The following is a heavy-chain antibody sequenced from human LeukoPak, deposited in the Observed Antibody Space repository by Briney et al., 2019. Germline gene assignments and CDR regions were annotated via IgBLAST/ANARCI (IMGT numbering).Heavy chain of an antibody. Sequence: GGSLRLSCAASGFTFSNYAMHWVRQAPGKGLEWVGLISFDGSKKYYADSVKGRFTISRDNSKNTLYVEMNSLRAEDTAVHYCAKGGSRGAFDIWGQGTMVTVSS. D-gene: IGHD3-16*01. CDR3: AKGGSRGAFDI. J-gene: IGHJ3*02. CDR1: GFTFSNYA. CDR2: ISFDGSKK. V-gene: IGHV3-30*18.